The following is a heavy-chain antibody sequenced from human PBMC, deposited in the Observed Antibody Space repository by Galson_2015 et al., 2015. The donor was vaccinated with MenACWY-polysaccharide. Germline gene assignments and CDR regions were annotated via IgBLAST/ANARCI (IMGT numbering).Heavy chain of an antibody. D-gene: IGHD1-26*01. CDR3: AKALRGSYGLCDS. CDR2: ISSDGSNK. Sequence: SLRLSCAASRFTLSDYGMHWVRQAPGKGLEWVAVISSDGSNKYYADSVKGRFTISRDNSKNTLYLQMSTLRPEDTAVYYCAKALRGSYGLCDSWGQGTLVTVSS. J-gene: IGHJ5*01. CDR1: RFTLSDYG. V-gene: IGHV3-30*18.